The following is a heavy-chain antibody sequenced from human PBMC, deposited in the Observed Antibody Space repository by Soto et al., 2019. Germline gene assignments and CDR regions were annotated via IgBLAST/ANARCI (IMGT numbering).Heavy chain of an antibody. J-gene: IGHJ5*02. CDR2: IYYSGST. Sequence: PSETLSLTCTVSGGSISSSSYYWGWIRQPPGKGLEWIGSIYYSGSTYYNPSLKSRVTISVDTSKNQFSLKLSSVTAADTAVYYCSRSLDDPYSGSYYWWFDPWGQGTLVTVSS. V-gene: IGHV4-39*01. D-gene: IGHD1-26*01. CDR3: SRSLDDPYSGSYYWWFDP. CDR1: GGSISSSSYY.